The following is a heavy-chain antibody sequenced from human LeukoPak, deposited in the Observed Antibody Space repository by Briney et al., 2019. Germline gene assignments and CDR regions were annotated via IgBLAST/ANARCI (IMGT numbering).Heavy chain of an antibody. CDR3: ARRTILGVVYTPFDY. D-gene: IGHD3-3*01. CDR2: IYYSGST. Sequence: PSETLSLTCTVSGGSISSSSYYWGWIRQPPGKGLEWIGSIYYSGSTYYNPSLKSRVTISVDTSKNQFSLKLSSVTAADTAVYYCARRTILGVVYTPFDYWGQGTLVTVSS. J-gene: IGHJ4*02. CDR1: GGSISSSSYY. V-gene: IGHV4-39*01.